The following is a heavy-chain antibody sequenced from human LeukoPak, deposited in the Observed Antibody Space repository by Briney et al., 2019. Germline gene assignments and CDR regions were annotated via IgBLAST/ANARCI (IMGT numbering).Heavy chain of an antibody. CDR2: IYYSGST. D-gene: IGHD6-19*01. CDR1: GGSISSSSYY. Sequence: SETLSLTCTVSGGSISSSSYYWGWIRQPPGKGLEWIGSIYYSGSTYYNPSLKSRVTISVDPSKNQFSLKLSSVTAADTAVYYCARRGEWLALDYWGQGTLVTVSS. V-gene: IGHV4-39*01. J-gene: IGHJ4*02. CDR3: ARRGEWLALDY.